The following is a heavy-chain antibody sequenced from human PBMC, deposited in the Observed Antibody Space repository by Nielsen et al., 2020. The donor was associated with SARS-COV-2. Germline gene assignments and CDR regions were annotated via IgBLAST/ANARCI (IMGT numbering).Heavy chain of an antibody. CDR1: GFTFDDYG. D-gene: IGHD6-13*01. V-gene: IGHV3-9*01. Sequence: SLKISWAASGFTFDDYGMHWGRQGPGKGREWVSGLSWSGGKIDYADSVKGRFTISRDNAKNSLYLQMNSVRTEDTALYYCVRDKGLIAAAGHYFDFWGQGTLVTVSS. J-gene: IGHJ4*02. CDR3: VRDKGLIAAAGHYFDF. CDR2: LSWSGGKI.